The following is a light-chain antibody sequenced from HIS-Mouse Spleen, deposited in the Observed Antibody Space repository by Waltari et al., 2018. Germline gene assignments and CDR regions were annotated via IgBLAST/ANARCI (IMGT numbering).Light chain of an antibody. V-gene: IGLV1-40*01. CDR2: GNS. CDR1: PPNIRAGYD. Sequence: HSVLTQPPSVSGAPGPRVPIPSTGSPPNIRAGYDSPLFQQLPGTAPKLLIYGNSNRPSGVPDRFSGSKSGTSASLAITGLQAEDEADYYCQSYDSSLSGWVFGGGTKLTVL. CDR3: QSYDSSLSGWV. J-gene: IGLJ3*02.